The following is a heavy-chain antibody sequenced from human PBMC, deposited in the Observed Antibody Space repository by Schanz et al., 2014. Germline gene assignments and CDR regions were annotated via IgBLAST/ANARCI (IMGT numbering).Heavy chain of an antibody. V-gene: IGHV4-39*01. J-gene: IGHJ4*02. D-gene: IGHD6-13*01. CDR3: ARHMGRLSSSRGNYFDY. Sequence: QLQLQESGPGLVKPSETLSLTCTVSGGSISSSSYFWGWIRQPPGKGLEWIGSIYHSGSTYNNPSLKRGVPSPEDRSKTQSSLKLYSGTAADTALYYCARHMGRLSSSRGNYFDYWGQGTLVTVSS. CDR1: GGSISSSSYF. CDR2: IYHSGST.